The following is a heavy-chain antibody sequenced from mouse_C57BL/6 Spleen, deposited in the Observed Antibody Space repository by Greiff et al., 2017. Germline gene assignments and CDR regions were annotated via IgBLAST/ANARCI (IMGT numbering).Heavy chain of an antibody. V-gene: IGHV1-52*01. CDR1: GYTFTSYW. CDR2: IDPSDSET. D-gene: IGHD1-1*01. CDR3: LLRFFDY. Sequence: QVQLQQPGAELVRPGSSVKLSCKASGYTFTSYWMHWVKQRPIQGLEWIGNIDPSDSETHYTQKFKDKVTLTVDKSSSTAYMQLSSLTSEDSAVYYCLLRFFDYWGQGTTLTVSS. J-gene: IGHJ2*01.